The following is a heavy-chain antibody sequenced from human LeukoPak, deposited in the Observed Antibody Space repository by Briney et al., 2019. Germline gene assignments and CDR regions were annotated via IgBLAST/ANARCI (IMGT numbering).Heavy chain of an antibody. CDR1: GFTFSSYG. CDR3: ARVGRGYSFNVYYFDY. CDR2: ISYDGSNK. V-gene: IGHV3-30*03. Sequence: QSGGSLRLSCAASGFTFSSYGMHWVRQAPGKGLEWVAVISYDGSNKYYADSVKGRFTISRDNSKNTLYLQMNSLRAEDTAVYYCARVGRGYSFNVYYFDYWGQGTLVTVSS. J-gene: IGHJ4*02. D-gene: IGHD5-18*01.